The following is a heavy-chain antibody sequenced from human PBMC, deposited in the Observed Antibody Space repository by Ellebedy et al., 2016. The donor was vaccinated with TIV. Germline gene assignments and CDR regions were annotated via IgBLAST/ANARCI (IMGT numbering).Heavy chain of an antibody. CDR3: ARDPYTDILTGYSTLDY. D-gene: IGHD3-9*01. CDR2: INAGNGNT. V-gene: IGHV1-3*01. CDR1: GYTFTSYA. Sequence: ASVKVSCXASGYTFTSYAMHWVRQAPGQRLEWMGWINAGNGNTKYSQKFQGRVTITRDTSASTAYMELSSLRSEDTAVYYCARDPYTDILTGYSTLDYWGQGTLVTVSS. J-gene: IGHJ4*02.